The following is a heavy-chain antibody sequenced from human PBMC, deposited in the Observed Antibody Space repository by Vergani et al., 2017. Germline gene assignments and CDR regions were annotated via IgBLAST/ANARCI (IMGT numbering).Heavy chain of an antibody. CDR2: ISWNSGNI. V-gene: IGHV3-9*01. CDR3: AKDNGLYSSGRYPLDY. CDR1: GFTFDDYA. D-gene: IGHD6-19*01. J-gene: IGHJ4*02. Sequence: EVQLVESGGGLVQPGRSLRLSCAASGFTFDDYAMHWVRQAPGKGLEWVSGISWNSGNIGYADSVKGRFTISRDNAKNSLSLQMNSLRAEDTALYYCAKDNGLYSSGRYPLDYWGQGTLVTVSS.